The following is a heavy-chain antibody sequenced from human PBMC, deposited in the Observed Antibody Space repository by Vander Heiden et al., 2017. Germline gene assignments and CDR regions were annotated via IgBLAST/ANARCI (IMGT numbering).Heavy chain of an antibody. CDR2: SNHSGST. D-gene: IGHD1-26*01. V-gene: IGHV4-34*01. J-gene: IGHJ4*02. CDR1: GGSFSGYY. CDR3: ARDSGSYPFDY. Sequence: QVQLQQWGAGLLKPSETLSLTCAVYGGSFSGYYWSWIRQPPGKGLEWIGESNHSGSTNYSPSLKSRVTISVDTSKNQFSLKLSSVTAADTAVYYCARDSGSYPFDYWGQGTLVTVSS.